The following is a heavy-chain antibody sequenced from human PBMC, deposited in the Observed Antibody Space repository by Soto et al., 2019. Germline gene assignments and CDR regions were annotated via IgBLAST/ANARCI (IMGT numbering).Heavy chain of an antibody. Sequence: QVQLVQSGGEVKKPGASVKVSCKASGDTVTNYGISWVRQAPGQGLEWMGWISFYNGNTNYAQKRQGRVTLTTDTSTSTAYMELRSLRSDDTAVYYCASATSIAVAGKESWGQGTLVTVSS. D-gene: IGHD6-19*01. CDR3: ASATSIAVAGKES. V-gene: IGHV1-18*01. J-gene: IGHJ4*02. CDR2: ISFYNGNT. CDR1: GDTVTNYG.